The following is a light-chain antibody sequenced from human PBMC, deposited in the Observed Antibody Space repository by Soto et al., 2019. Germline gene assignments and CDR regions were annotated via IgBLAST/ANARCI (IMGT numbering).Light chain of an antibody. CDR2: GYI. CDR1: SSNIGAHYD. V-gene: IGLV1-40*01. Sequence: QSVLTQPPSVSGAPGQRVTISCTGSSSNIGAHYDVHWYQQFPGTAPKLLLYGYIHRPSGVPDRFSGSKSGASASLAITGLQAEDEADYFCQSYDTSLSGWVFGGGTQLTVL. J-gene: IGLJ3*02. CDR3: QSYDTSLSGWV.